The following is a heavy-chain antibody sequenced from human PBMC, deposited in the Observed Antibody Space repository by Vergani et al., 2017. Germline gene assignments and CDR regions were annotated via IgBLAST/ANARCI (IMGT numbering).Heavy chain of an antibody. V-gene: IGHV3-73*02. CDR3: AKVDRSGDYDWFDP. J-gene: IGHJ5*02. D-gene: IGHD4-17*01. CDR1: GFTFSGSA. Sequence: EVQLVESGGGLVQPGGSLKLSCAASGFTFSGSAMHWVRQASGKGLEWVGRIRSKANSYGTAYAASVKGRFTISRDDSKNTAYLQMNSLKTEDTAVYYCAKVDRSGDYDWFDPWGQGTLVTVSS. CDR2: IRSKANSYGT.